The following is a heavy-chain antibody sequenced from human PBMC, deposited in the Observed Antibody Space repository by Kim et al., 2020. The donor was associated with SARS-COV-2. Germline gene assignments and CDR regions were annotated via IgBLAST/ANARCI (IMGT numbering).Heavy chain of an antibody. D-gene: IGHD5-18*01. Sequence: GGSLRLSCAGSGFSFSRSWMSWVRQAPGKGLEWVANIKQDGSEQYYEDSLRGRFTISRDNAKNSLFLQMNRVRVEDTAVYYCAIHSYGTNWHYFDFWGQGTLVTVSS. CDR1: GFSFSRSW. CDR3: AIHSYGTNWHYFDF. V-gene: IGHV3-7*03. J-gene: IGHJ4*02. CDR2: IKQDGSEQ.